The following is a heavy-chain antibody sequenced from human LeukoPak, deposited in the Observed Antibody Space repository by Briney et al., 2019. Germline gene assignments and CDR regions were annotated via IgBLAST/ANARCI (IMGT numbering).Heavy chain of an antibody. J-gene: IGHJ3*02. V-gene: IGHV1-46*01. Sequence: ASVKVSCKASGYTFTSYYMHWVRQAPGQGLEWMGIINPSGGSTSYAQKFQGRVTMTRDMSTSTVYMELSSLRSEDTAAYYCARDPSPIVVITAGGGDAFDIWGQGTMVTVSS. CDR3: ARDPSPIVVITAGGGDAFDI. CDR2: INPSGGST. D-gene: IGHD3-22*01. CDR1: GYTFTSYY.